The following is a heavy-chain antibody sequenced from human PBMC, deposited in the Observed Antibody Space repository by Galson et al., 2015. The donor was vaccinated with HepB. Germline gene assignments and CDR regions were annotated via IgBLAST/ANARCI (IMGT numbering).Heavy chain of an antibody. CDR1: GFTFSSYS. Sequence: SLRLSCAASGFTFSSYSMNWVRQAPGKGLEWVSSISSSSSYIYYADSVKGRFTISRDNAKNSLYLQMNSLRAEDTAVYYCARDIYYDSSGYYGVSDYWGQGTLVTVSS. D-gene: IGHD3-22*01. V-gene: IGHV3-21*01. CDR2: ISSSSSYI. J-gene: IGHJ4*02. CDR3: ARDIYYDSSGYYGVSDY.